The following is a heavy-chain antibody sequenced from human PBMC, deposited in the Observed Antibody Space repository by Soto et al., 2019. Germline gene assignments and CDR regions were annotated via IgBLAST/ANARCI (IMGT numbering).Heavy chain of an antibody. CDR1: GGSFSGYY. CDR3: ARGRAPRFDP. J-gene: IGHJ5*02. Sequence: PSGSLYLTCAVYGGSFSGYYWSWFRQPPGKGLEWIGEINHSGSTNYNPSLKSRVTISVDTSKKQFSLKLSSVTAADTAVYYCARGRAPRFDPWGQATLVSVSS. CDR2: INHSGST. V-gene: IGHV4-34*01.